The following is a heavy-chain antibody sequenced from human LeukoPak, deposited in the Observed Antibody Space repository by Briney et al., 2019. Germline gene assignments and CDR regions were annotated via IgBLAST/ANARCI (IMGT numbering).Heavy chain of an antibody. CDR3: ARTLVGAPVSKGGP. CDR1: GFSFSDYY. V-gene: IGHV3-11*03. D-gene: IGHD2-2*01. J-gene: IGHJ5*02. Sequence: SGGSLRLSCAASGFSFSDYYMSCIRQAPGKGLEWVSYISGSSSYTDYADSVKGRSTISRDNDKNSLYLQMNSLRVEDTAAYYCARTLVGAPVSKGGPWGQGTLVTVSS. CDR2: ISGSSSYT.